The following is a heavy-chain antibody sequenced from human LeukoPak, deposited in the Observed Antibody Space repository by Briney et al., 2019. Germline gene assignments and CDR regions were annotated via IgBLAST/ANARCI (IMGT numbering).Heavy chain of an antibody. J-gene: IGHJ4*02. CDR3: ARDLVDSGLDY. Sequence: GGFLGLSCAASGFTVSSNYMSWVRQAPGKGLEWVSVIYSGGSTYYADSVEGRFTISRDNSKNTLYLQMNSLRAEDTAVYYCARDLVDSGLDYWGQGTLVTVSS. CDR1: GFTVSSNY. D-gene: IGHD3-16*01. CDR2: IYSGGST. V-gene: IGHV3-53*01.